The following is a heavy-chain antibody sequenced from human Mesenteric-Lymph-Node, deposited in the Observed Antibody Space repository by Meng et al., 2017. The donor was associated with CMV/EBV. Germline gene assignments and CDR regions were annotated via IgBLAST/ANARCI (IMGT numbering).Heavy chain of an antibody. Sequence: SETLSLTCTVSGGSISGYYWSWIRQPPGKGLEWIGYIYYSGSTNYNPSLKSRVTISVDTSKNQCSLKLSSVTAADTAVYYCARGGLRRNWFDPWGQGTLVTVSS. D-gene: IGHD3-16*01. CDR1: GGSISGYY. J-gene: IGHJ5*02. CDR3: ARGGLRRNWFDP. V-gene: IGHV4-59*01. CDR2: IYYSGST.